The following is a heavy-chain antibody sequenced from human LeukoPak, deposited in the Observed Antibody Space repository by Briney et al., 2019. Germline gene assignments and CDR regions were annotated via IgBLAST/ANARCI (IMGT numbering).Heavy chain of an antibody. CDR3: ARGGQWELLPYDY. Sequence: PSETLSLTCTVSGGSISSYYWSWIRQPPGKRLEWIGYIYYSGSTNYNPSLKSRVTISVDTSKNQFSLKLNSVTAADTAVYYCARGGQWELLPYDYWGQGTLVTVSS. CDR2: IYYSGST. D-gene: IGHD1-26*01. CDR1: GGSISSYY. J-gene: IGHJ4*02. V-gene: IGHV4-59*01.